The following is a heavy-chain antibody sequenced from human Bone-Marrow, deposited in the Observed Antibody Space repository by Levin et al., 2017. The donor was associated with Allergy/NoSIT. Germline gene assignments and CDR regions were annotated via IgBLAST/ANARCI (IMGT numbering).Heavy chain of an antibody. CDR1: GYTFSRNY. Sequence: ASVKVSCKASGYTFSRNYIHWVRQAPGQGLEWMGLINPVGGSATYAQKFQGRVTMTSDTSMTTVYMELSSLTSHDTAMYFCATDQGQQPVDYWGQGTLVTVSS. D-gene: IGHD6-6*01. V-gene: IGHV1-46*01. J-gene: IGHJ4*02. CDR3: ATDQGQQPVDY. CDR2: INPVGGSA.